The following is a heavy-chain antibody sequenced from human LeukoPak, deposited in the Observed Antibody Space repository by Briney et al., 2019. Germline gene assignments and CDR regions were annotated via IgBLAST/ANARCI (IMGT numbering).Heavy chain of an antibody. V-gene: IGHV5-51*01. CDR3: GMSGDRVPLQDDVFDV. D-gene: IGHD1-26*01. J-gene: IGHJ3*01. Sequence: GESLKISCKVSGYSFTSYCIGWVRQMPGKGLEWMGIIYPGDSGPTYSPSFQGQVTISVDKSINTTYLQWSSLQASDTAMYYCGMSGDRVPLQDDVFDVWGQGTMVTVST. CDR2: IYPGDSGP. CDR1: GYSFTSYC.